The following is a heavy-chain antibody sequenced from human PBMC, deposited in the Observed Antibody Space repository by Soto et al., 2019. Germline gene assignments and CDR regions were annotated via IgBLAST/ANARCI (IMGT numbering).Heavy chain of an antibody. J-gene: IGHJ4*02. V-gene: IGHV4-4*02. CDR2: IYHSGST. D-gene: IGHD2-21*02. CDR1: GDSISSSFW. CDR3: ARYDFATFDY. Sequence: SETLSLTCAVSGDSISSSFWWSWVRQPPGEGLEWIGEIYHSGSTIYNPSLKSRVTISMDELKNEFSLKLSSVTAADTAVYYCARYDFATFDYWGQGTQVTVSS.